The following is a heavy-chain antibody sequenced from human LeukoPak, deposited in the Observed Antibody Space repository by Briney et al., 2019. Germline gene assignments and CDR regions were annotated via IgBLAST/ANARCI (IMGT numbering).Heavy chain of an antibody. CDR1: GGSFTGYH. CDR2: INDRGHT. CDR3: ARDPTTVVTTPYYFDF. J-gene: IGHJ4*02. Sequence: SETLSLTCAVHGGSFTGYHWNWIRQSPGKGLEWIGEINDRGHTNYNPSLESRVTISVDTSKKQFSPKLNSVTAADTAVYYCARDPTTVVTTPYYFDFWGQGTLVTVSS. V-gene: IGHV4-34*01. D-gene: IGHD4-23*01.